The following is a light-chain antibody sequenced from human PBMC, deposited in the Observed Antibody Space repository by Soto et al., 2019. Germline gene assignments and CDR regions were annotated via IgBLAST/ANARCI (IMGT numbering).Light chain of an antibody. J-gene: IGKJ1*01. CDR3: QQYGTSPPWT. CDR2: GAS. Sequence: MVVTQAPGTLSLSPGERATLSCRASQSFNSIYLAWYQQKPGQAPRLLIYGASSRAIGIPDRFSGSGSGTDFTLTISRLEPEDFAVYYCQQYGTSPPWTFGQGTKVDIK. V-gene: IGKV3-20*01. CDR1: QSFNSIY.